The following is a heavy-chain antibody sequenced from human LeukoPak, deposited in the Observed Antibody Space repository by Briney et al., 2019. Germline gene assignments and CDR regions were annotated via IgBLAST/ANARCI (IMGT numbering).Heavy chain of an antibody. CDR2: IYYSGSP. J-gene: IGHJ2*01. CDR3: ASLYDSAAWYFDL. CDR1: GGSISSYY. Sequence: SETLSLTCTVSGGSISSYYWSWIRQPPGKGLEWLGYIYYSGSPNYNPSLKSPVPISVDTSKNQFSLKLSSVTAADTAVYYCASLYDSAAWYFDLWGRGTLVTVSS. D-gene: IGHD3-16*01. V-gene: IGHV4-59*01.